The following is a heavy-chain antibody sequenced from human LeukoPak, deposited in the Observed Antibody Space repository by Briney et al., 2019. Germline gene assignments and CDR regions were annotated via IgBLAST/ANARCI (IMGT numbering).Heavy chain of an antibody. CDR2: IYSGGST. CDR3: ARGLSYDILTGYYEYYFDY. D-gene: IGHD3-9*01. CDR1: GFTVSSNY. Sequence: GGSLRLSCAASGFTVSSNYMSWVRQAPGKGLEWVSVIYSGGSTYYADSVKGRFTISRDNSKNTLYLQMNSLRAEDAAVYYCARGLSYDILTGYYEYYFDYWGQGTLVTVSS. V-gene: IGHV3-66*01. J-gene: IGHJ4*02.